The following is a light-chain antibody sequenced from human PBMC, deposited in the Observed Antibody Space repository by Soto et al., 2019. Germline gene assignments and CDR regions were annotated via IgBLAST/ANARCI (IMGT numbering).Light chain of an antibody. CDR3: MQALKPPLT. CDR1: RSLLHSNGYNY. Sequence: DIVMTQSPLSLPVTPGEPASISCRSSRSLLHSNGYNYLDWYLQKPGQSPQLLIQLGSRASGVPDRFSGSGSGTDFSLNISRVEAEDVGVYYCMQALKPPLTFGGGTKVEIK. V-gene: IGKV2-28*01. CDR2: LGS. J-gene: IGKJ4*01.